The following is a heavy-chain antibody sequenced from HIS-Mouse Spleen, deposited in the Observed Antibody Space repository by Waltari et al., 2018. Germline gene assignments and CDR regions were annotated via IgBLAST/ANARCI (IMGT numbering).Heavy chain of an antibody. Sequence: QLQLQESGPGLVKPSETLSLTCTVSGGSISSSSYYWGWIRQPPGKGLGWIGSIYYSGSPYYNPSLKHRFTISVDTSKTKFSLTLSSVTAADTAVYYCAREIPYSSSWYDWYFDLWGRGTLVTVSS. V-gene: IGHV4-39*07. CDR3: AREIPYSSSWYDWYFDL. D-gene: IGHD6-13*01. CDR2: IYYSGSP. CDR1: GGSISSSSYY. J-gene: IGHJ2*01.